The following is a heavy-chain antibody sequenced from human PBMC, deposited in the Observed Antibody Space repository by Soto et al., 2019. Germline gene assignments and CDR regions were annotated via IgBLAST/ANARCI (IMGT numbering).Heavy chain of an antibody. D-gene: IGHD2-21*02. CDR1: GCSISSYY. CDR2: IYYSGST. J-gene: IGHJ3*02. Sequence: KPSETLSLACTVSGCSISSYYWSWIRQPPGKGLEWIGYIYYSGSTNYNPSLKSRVTISVDTSRNQFSLKLSSVTAADTAVYYCAGCGGDCYYAFDIWGQGTMVTVSS. V-gene: IGHV4-59*08. CDR3: AGCGGDCYYAFDI.